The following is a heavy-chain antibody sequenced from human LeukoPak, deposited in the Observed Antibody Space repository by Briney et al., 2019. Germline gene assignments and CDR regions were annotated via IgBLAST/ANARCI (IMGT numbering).Heavy chain of an antibody. V-gene: IGHV1-18*01. Sequence: ASVKVSCKASGYPYTYYDIIWVRQAPGQGLEWMGWISAYNGNTNYAQKLQGRVTMTRDTSISTAYMELSRLRSDDTAVYYCARVPNGVVVPAAMGYYYMDVWGKGTTVTVSS. CDR2: ISAYNGNT. J-gene: IGHJ6*03. CDR3: ARVPNGVVVPAAMGYYYMDV. CDR1: GYPYTYYD. D-gene: IGHD2-2*01.